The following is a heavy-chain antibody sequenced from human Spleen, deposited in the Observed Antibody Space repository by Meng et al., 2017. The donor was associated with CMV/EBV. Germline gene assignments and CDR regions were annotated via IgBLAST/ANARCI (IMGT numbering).Heavy chain of an antibody. Sequence: LTCAASGITFSSYGIHWVRQAPGKGLEWVAFIRYDGSNKSYGDSVKGRFTISRDNSKNTLYLQMNSLRAEDTALYYCAKAFSASWYREYYDDWGRGTLVTVSS. CDR1: GITFSSYG. D-gene: IGHD6-13*01. CDR3: AKAFSASWYREYYDD. V-gene: IGHV3-30*02. J-gene: IGHJ4*02. CDR2: IRYDGSNK.